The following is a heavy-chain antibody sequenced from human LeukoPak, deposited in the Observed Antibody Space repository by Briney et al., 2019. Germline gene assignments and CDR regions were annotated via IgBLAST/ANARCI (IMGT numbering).Heavy chain of an antibody. J-gene: IGHJ6*02. Sequence: PGGSLRLSCAASGFTFSRYAMHWARQAPGKGLEWVAVISYDGSNYHYVDSVKGRFTVSRDNSRNTLYLQMNSLRAEDTAVYYCARVGQYDSNYGMDVWGQGTTVTVSS. CDR3: ARVGQYDSNYGMDV. CDR1: GFTFSRYA. CDR2: ISYDGSNY. V-gene: IGHV3-30-3*01. D-gene: IGHD3-22*01.